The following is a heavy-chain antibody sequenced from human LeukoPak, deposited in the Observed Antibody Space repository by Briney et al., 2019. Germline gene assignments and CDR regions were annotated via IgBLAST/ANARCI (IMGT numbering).Heavy chain of an antibody. J-gene: IGHJ4*02. CDR3: ASRPSSSGYRGDY. D-gene: IGHD6-19*01. Sequence: PSETLSLTCSVSGGSISSSSYYWGWIRQPPGKGLEWIGSIYYTGNTNYNPSLKSRVTMPVDTSKNQFSLKLSSVTAADTAVYYCASRPSSSGYRGDYWGQGTLVTVSS. CDR1: GGSISSSSYY. CDR2: IYYTGNT. V-gene: IGHV4-39*01.